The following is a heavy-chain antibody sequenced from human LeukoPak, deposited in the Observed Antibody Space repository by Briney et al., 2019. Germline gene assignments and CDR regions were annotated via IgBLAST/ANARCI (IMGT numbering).Heavy chain of an antibody. D-gene: IGHD5-24*01. CDR1: GGSTSSYY. Sequence: SETLSLTCTVSGGSTSSYYWSWIRQPPGKGLEWIGYIYYSGSTNYNPSLKSRVTISVDTSKTQFSLKLSSVTAADTAVYYCARHVDGYIGPFDYWGQGTLVTVSS. CDR3: ARHVDGYIGPFDY. CDR2: IYYSGST. V-gene: IGHV4-59*08. J-gene: IGHJ4*02.